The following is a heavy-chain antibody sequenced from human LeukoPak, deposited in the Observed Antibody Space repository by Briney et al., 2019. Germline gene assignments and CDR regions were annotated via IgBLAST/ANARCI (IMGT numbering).Heavy chain of an antibody. J-gene: IGHJ4*02. CDR3: ATPSSGYFRVVFDY. V-gene: IGHV1-24*01. Sequence: ASVKVSCKVSGYTLTELSMHWVRQAPGKGLEWMGGFDPEDGETIYAQKFQGRVTVTEDTSTDTAYMELSSLRSEDTAVYYCATPSSGYFRVVFDYWGQGTLVTVSS. CDR2: FDPEDGET. D-gene: IGHD3-22*01. CDR1: GYTLTELS.